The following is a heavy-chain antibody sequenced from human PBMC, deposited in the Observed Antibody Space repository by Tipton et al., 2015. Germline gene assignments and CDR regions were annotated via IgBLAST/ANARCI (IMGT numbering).Heavy chain of an antibody. CDR3: ARDPSPDGLDV. J-gene: IGHJ6*02. V-gene: IGHV3-9*01. CDR2: ISWNSGSI. CDR1: GFTFDDYA. Sequence: SLRLSCAASGFTFDDYAMHWVRQAPGKGLEWVSGISWNSGSIGYADSVKGRFTISRDNAKNSLSLHMNSLRAEDTAVYYCARDPSPDGLDVWGQGTTVTVSS.